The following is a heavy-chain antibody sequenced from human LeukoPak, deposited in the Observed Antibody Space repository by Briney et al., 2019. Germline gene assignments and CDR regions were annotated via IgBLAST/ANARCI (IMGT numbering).Heavy chain of an antibody. CDR3: ARDYYYDSSGYLVS. Sequence: GGSLRLSCAASGFTFSNYEMNWVRQAPGKGLEWVSYISISGSIIYYADSVKGRFTISRDNAKNSLCLQMNSLRAEDTAVYYCARDYYYDSSGYLVSWGQGTLVTVSS. CDR1: GFTFSNYE. V-gene: IGHV3-48*03. D-gene: IGHD3-22*01. J-gene: IGHJ4*02. CDR2: ISISGSII.